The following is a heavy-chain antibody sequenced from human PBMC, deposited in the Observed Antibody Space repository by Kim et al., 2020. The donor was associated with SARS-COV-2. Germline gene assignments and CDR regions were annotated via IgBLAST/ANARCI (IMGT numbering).Heavy chain of an antibody. V-gene: IGHV3-9*01. D-gene: IGHD6-25*01. Sequence: GYVDSVRGRFTISRNIAESSLYLQMNSLRTEDTAIYFCVKDILAGGADVWGQGTTVTVSS. CDR3: VKDILAGGADV. J-gene: IGHJ6*02.